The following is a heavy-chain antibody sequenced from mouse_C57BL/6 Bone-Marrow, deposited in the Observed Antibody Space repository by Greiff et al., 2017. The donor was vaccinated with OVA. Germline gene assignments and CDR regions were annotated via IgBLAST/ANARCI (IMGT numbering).Heavy chain of an antibody. Sequence: VQLKESGPGLVKPSQSLSLTCSVTGYSITSGYYWNWIRQFPGNKLEWMGYISYDGSTNYNPSFKNRISITRDTSKNQFFLKLNSVTTEDTATYYCARVITTVDYFDYWGQGTTLTVSS. D-gene: IGHD1-1*01. CDR3: ARVITTVDYFDY. J-gene: IGHJ2*01. CDR2: ISYDGST. V-gene: IGHV3-6*01. CDR1: GYSITSGYY.